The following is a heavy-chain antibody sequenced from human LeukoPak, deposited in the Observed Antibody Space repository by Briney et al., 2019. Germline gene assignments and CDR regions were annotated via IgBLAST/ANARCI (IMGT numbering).Heavy chain of an antibody. CDR1: GFTLNNAW. D-gene: IGHD3-22*01. J-gene: IGHJ1*01. Sequence: TGGSLRLSCAASGFTLNNAWMGWVRQAPGKGLEWLGRIKRETDGGTIDYAAPVIGRFTISRDDSRNTLYLQMDSLKIEDTAVYYCTTDRYYDNSELQFQHWGQGTLVTVSS. V-gene: IGHV3-15*01. CDR2: IKRETDGGTI. CDR3: TTDRYYDNSELQFQH.